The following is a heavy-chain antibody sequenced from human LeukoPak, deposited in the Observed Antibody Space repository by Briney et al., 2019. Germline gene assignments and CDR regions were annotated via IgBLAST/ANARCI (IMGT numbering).Heavy chain of an antibody. CDR1: GGSFSGYY. J-gene: IGHJ4*02. V-gene: IGHV4-34*01. D-gene: IGHD3-3*01. CDR2: INHSGST. Sequence: SETLSLTCAVYGGSFSGYYWSWIRQPPGKGLEWIGEINHSGSTNYNPSLKSRVTISVDTSKNQFSLKLSSVTAADTAVYYCARGVRLNQLRFLEWLSLYYFDYWGQGTLVTVSS. CDR3: ARGVRLNQLRFLEWLSLYYFDY.